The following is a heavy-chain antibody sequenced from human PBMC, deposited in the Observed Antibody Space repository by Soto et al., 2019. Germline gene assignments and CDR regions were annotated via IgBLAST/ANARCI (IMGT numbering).Heavy chain of an antibody. CDR3: ARCSPYSYDSSGLFDY. Sequence: NPSETLSLTCAVSGGSISSGGYSWSWIRQPPGKGLEWIGYIYHSGSTYYNPSLKSRVTISVDRSKNQFSLKLSSVTAADTAVYYCARCSPYSYDSSGLFDYWCQGPWSPS. CDR2: IYHSGST. CDR1: GGSISSGGYS. V-gene: IGHV4-30-2*01. J-gene: IGHJ4*02. D-gene: IGHD3-22*01.